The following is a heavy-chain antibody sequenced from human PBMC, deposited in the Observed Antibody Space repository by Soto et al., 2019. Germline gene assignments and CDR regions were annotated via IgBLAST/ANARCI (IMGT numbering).Heavy chain of an antibody. D-gene: IGHD4-17*01. V-gene: IGHV3-23*01. CDR3: AKAGGRRWTTFEP. CDR1: VFMFNKYA. Sequence: PGGSLRLSCVGSVFMFNKYAMNLVRQAPGKGLECVSIISDSGESTHYADSVKGRFAISRDNSKNTMYLQMNSLRTEDTAVYYCAKAGGRRWTTFEPWGQGTMVTVSS. J-gene: IGHJ5*02. CDR2: ISDSGEST.